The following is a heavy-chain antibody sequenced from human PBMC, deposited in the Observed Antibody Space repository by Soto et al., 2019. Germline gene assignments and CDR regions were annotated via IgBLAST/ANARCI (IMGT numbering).Heavy chain of an antibody. Sequence: QVQLVQSEGELRQPGASVTVSCRASGYTFTSYGIIWVRQAPGQGLEWMGYISPTSGAKTYAQNLQGRLTLTTATSTTKAYMELRSLSSSDTATDDCFSVMWPRRGPQTYFDYWGLGALVTVSS. J-gene: IGHJ4*02. V-gene: IGHV1-18*01. D-gene: IGHD2-15*01. CDR2: ISPTSGAK. CDR3: FSVMWPRRGPQTYFDY. CDR1: GYTFTSYG.